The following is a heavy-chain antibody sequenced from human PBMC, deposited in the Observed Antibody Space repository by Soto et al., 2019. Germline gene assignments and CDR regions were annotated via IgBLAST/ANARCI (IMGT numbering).Heavy chain of an antibody. V-gene: IGHV4-59*08. CDR3: ARRVDYFDY. CDR2: IYYSGST. J-gene: IGHJ4*02. D-gene: IGHD3-3*01. Sequence: SETLSLTCTVSGGSISSYYWSWIRQPPGKGLEWIGYIYYSGSTNYNPSLKSRVTISVDTSKNQFSLKLSSVTAADTAVYYCARRVDYFDYWGQGTLVTVSS. CDR1: GGSISSYY.